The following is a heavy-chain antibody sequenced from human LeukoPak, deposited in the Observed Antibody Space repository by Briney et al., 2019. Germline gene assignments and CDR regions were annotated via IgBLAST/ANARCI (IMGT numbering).Heavy chain of an antibody. V-gene: IGHV1-69*06. CDR1: GGTFSSYA. CDR2: IIPIFGTA. J-gene: IGHJ6*04. CDR3: ARPVREGARFYGMDV. D-gene: IGHD3-10*02. Sequence: ASVKVSCKASGGTFSSYAISWVRQAPGQGLEWMGGIIPIFGTANYAQKFQGRVTITADKSTSTAYMELSSLRSEDTAVYYCARPVREGARFYGMDVWGKGTTVTVSS.